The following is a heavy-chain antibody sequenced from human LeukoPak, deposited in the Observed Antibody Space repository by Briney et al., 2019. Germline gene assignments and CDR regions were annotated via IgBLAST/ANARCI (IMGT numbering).Heavy chain of an antibody. D-gene: IGHD2-21*02. CDR3: AKNRPAVVVTATRFYYFDY. V-gene: IGHV3-23*01. CDR2: ISGSGGST. CDR1: RFTLSTYA. J-gene: IGHJ4*02. Sequence: GGSLRLSCAASRFTLSTYAMNWVRQAPGKGLEWVSAISGSGGSTYYADSVKGRFTISRDNSKNTLYLQMNSLRAEDTAVYYCAKNRPAVVVTATRFYYFDYWGQGTLVTVSS.